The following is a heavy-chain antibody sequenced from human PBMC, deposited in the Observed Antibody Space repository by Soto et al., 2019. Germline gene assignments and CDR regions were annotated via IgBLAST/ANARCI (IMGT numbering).Heavy chain of an antibody. CDR2: VNPSGGNT. J-gene: IGHJ4*02. D-gene: IGHD2-21*02. V-gene: IGHV1-46*02. Sequence: QVQLVQSGAEVKKPGPSWRVSSRPSGEPSTDSKLHGCRQPPGKGLDGMGTVNPSGGNTTYARHFLGRMTMTRDTSTSTLYMELTSLTSEDTAVYYCARGGHVVVVTAALDYWGQGTLVTVSS. CDR3: ARGGHVVVVTAALDY. CDR1: GEPSTDS.